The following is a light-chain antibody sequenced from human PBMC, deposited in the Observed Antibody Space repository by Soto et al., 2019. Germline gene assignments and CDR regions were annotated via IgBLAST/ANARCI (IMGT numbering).Light chain of an antibody. CDR2: GNS. Sequence: SVLTQPPSVSGAPGQRVTISCTGSRSNIGAGYDVHWYQQLPGTAPKVLIYGNSNRPSGVPDRISGSKSGTSASLAITGLQAVDEAEYYCQSYDSSLSGVVFGGGTKLTVL. J-gene: IGLJ2*01. V-gene: IGLV1-40*01. CDR3: QSYDSSLSGVV. CDR1: RSNIGAGYD.